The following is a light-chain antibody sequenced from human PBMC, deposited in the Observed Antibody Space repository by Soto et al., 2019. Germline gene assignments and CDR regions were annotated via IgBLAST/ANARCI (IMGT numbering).Light chain of an antibody. Sequence: QSVLTQSPSVSGAPGQRVTISCTGSSSNIGAGYDVHWYQQLPGTAPQLLVSGDTNRPSGVPDRFSGSKSGTSASLAITGLRAEDEADYYCQSFDSSLSGWVFGGGTKLTVL. CDR3: QSFDSSLSGWV. CDR1: SSNIGAGYD. CDR2: GDT. V-gene: IGLV1-40*01. J-gene: IGLJ3*02.